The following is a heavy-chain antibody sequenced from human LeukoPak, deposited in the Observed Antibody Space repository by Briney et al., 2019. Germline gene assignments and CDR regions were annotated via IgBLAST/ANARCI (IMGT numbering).Heavy chain of an antibody. Sequence: PGESLRLSCAASGFTFSTYSMNWVRQAPGKGLEWVSSITSSSSYIYYADSVKGRFTISRDNAKNSLYLQMNSLRAEDTAVYYCARAGEGYCSSTSCYGLDYWGQGTLVTVSS. CDR2: ITSSSSYI. D-gene: IGHD2-2*01. CDR1: GFTFSTYS. CDR3: ARAGEGYCSSTSCYGLDY. J-gene: IGHJ4*02. V-gene: IGHV3-21*01.